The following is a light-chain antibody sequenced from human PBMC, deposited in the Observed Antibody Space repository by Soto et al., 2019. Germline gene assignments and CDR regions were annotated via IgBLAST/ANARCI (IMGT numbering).Light chain of an antibody. CDR1: QSVSSY. J-gene: IGKJ2*01. V-gene: IGKV3-11*01. Sequence: EIVSTQSPATLSLSPGERATLSCRASQSVSSYLAWYQQKPGQAPRILIYDASKRATGIPARCGGSGSGTDFTLTISSLEPEDSAVYYWQQRANWPHTFGQGTKLVIK. CDR2: DAS. CDR3: QQRANWPHT.